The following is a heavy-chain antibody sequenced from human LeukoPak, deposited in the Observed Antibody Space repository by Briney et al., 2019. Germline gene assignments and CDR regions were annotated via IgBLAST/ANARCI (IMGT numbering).Heavy chain of an antibody. V-gene: IGHV5-51*01. CDR3: ARMRDGSHDY. D-gene: IGHD5-24*01. J-gene: IGHJ4*02. Sequence: GESLKISCKGSGYTFTSYWIGWVRQMPGKGLEWMGIIYPGDSDTRYSPSFQGQVTISADKSITTAYLQWSSLKASDTATYFCARMRDGSHDYWGQGTLVTVSS. CDR2: IYPGDSDT. CDR1: GYTFTSYW.